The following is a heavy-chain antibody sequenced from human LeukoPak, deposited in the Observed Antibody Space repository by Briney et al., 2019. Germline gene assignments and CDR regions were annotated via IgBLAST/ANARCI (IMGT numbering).Heavy chain of an antibody. D-gene: IGHD6-19*01. Sequence: GGSLRLSCAASGFTFSSYGMHWVRQAPGKGLEWVALISYDEINKYYADSVKGRFTISRDISKNTLYLQKNSLRAEDTAVYYCATAAPASGWYFDYWGQGTLVTVSS. CDR3: ATAAPASGWYFDY. CDR2: ISYDEINK. J-gene: IGHJ4*02. V-gene: IGHV3-30*03. CDR1: GFTFSSYG.